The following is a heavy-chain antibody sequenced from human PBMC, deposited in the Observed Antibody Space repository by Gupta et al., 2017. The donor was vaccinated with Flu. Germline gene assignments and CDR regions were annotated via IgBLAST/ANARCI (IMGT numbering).Heavy chain of an antibody. V-gene: IGHV3-23*01. J-gene: IGHJ4*02. D-gene: IGHD2-2*01. CDR2: GSGGST. CDR3: ARGYCSSTSCYPYYFDY. Sequence: GSGGSTYYADSVKGRFTISRDNSKNTLYLQMNSLRAEDTAVYYCARGYCSSTSCYPYYFDYWGQGTLVTVSS.